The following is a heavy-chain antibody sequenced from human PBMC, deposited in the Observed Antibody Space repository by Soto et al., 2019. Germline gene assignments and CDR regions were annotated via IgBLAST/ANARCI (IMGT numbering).Heavy chain of an antibody. CDR3: ARAVEYSYGGMWSFDY. D-gene: IGHD5-18*01. CDR2: IYYRGST. CDR1: GGSISSGGYY. V-gene: IGHV4-31*03. Sequence: QVQLQESGPGLVKPSQTLSLTCTVSGGSISSGGYYWSWLRQHPGKGLEWIRYIYYRGSTSYNPSLKRRVTVSVDTSKNQFSLKLSSVTAADTAVYYCARAVEYSYGGMWSFDYWGQGTLVTVSS. J-gene: IGHJ4*02.